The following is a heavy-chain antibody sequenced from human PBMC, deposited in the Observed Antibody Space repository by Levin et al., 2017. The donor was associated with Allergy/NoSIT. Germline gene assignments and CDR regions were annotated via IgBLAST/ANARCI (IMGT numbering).Heavy chain of an antibody. CDR1: GFSFSMSA. CDR2: ISYDGSNR. V-gene: IGHV3-30-3*01. J-gene: IGHJ4*02. CDR3: ARDGVGAQFGLDY. Sequence: GGSLRLSCVASGFSFSMSAMHWVRQAPGKGLEWVALISYDGSNRQFADSVKDRFSISRDNSRDTLYLQMDSLRAEDTAVYYCARDGVGAQFGLDYWGQGTLVSVST. D-gene: IGHD1-26*01.